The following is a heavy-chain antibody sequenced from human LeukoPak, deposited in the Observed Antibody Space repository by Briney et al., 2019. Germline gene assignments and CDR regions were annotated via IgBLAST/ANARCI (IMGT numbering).Heavy chain of an antibody. CDR2: IIPIFGTA. J-gene: IGHJ6*02. D-gene: IGHD2-2*01. CDR1: GGTFSSYA. CDR3: ARGTGEYQLLYYGMDV. Sequence: ASVKVSCKASGGTFSSYAISWVRQAPGQGLEWMGGIIPIFGTANYAQKFQGRVTITADESTSTAYMELSSLRSEDTAVYYCARGTGEYQLLYYGMDVWGQGTTVTVSS. V-gene: IGHV1-69*13.